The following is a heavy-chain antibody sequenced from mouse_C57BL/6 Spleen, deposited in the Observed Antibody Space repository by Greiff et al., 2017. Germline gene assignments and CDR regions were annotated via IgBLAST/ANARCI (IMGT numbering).Heavy chain of an antibody. CDR2: ISYDGSN. CDR3: AREALEYYFDY. CDR1: GYSITSGYY. V-gene: IGHV3-6*01. J-gene: IGHJ2*01. Sequence: ESGPGLVKPSQSLSLTCSVTGYSITSGYYWNWIRQFPGNKLEWMGYISYDGSNNYNPSLKNRISITRDTSKNQFFLKLNSVTTEDTATYYCAREALEYYFDYWGQGTTLTVSS.